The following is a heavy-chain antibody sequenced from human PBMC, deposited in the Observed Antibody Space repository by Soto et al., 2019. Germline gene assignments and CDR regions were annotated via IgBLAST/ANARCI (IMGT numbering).Heavy chain of an antibody. V-gene: IGHV1-69*13. D-gene: IGHD2-8*01. CDR1: GGTFSSYA. Sequence: ASVKVSCKASGGTFSSYAISWVRQAPGQGLEWMGGIIPIFGTANYAQKFQGRVTITADESTSTAYMELSSLRSEDTAVYYCASKYCTNGVCYSHYGMDVWGQGTTVTVSS. J-gene: IGHJ6*02. CDR2: IIPIFGTA. CDR3: ASKYCTNGVCYSHYGMDV.